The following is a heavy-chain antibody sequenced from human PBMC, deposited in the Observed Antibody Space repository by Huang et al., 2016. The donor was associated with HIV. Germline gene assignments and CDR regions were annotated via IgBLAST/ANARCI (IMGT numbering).Heavy chain of an antibody. CDR2: ISYDVSSK. D-gene: IGHD1-26*01. V-gene: IGHV3-30*18. CDR3: AKDGRGSGTYYDYFEY. CDR1: GFTFNKFD. Sequence: QVQLVESGGGVVQPGRSLRLSCTAFGFTFNKFDMHWVRQAPVKGIDWVAIISYDVSSKYHADSVKGRFTISRDNSKNTVYLQMNSLRVEDTAVYYCAKDGRGSGTYYDYFEYWGQGTLVTVSS. J-gene: IGHJ4*02.